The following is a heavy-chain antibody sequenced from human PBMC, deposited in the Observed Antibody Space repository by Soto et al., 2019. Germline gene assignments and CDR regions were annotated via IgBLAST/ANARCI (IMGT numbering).Heavy chain of an antibody. CDR2: IYHSGST. D-gene: IGHD4-17*01. V-gene: IGHV4-4*02. CDR3: ARVWTTVTNWFDP. J-gene: IGHJ5*02. Sequence: QVQLQESGPGLVKPSGTLSLTCAVSGGSISSSNWWNWVRQPPGKGLEWIGEIYHSGSTNYNPSLNSRVTISVYKSTNQFSLKLSSVTAADTAVYYCARVWTTVTNWFDPWGQGTLVTVSS. CDR1: GGSISSSNW.